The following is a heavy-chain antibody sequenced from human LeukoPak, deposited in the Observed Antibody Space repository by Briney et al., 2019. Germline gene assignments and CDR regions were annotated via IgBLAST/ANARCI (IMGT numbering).Heavy chain of an antibody. J-gene: IGHJ6*03. CDR3: ARVLYSSSWDDYYYMDV. D-gene: IGHD6-13*01. Sequence: ASVKVSCKASGYTFTSYDINWVRQATGQGLEWMGWMNPNSGNTGYAQKFQGRVTMTRNTSISTAYMELSSLRSEDTAVYYCARVLYSSSWDDYYYMDVWGKGTTVTISS. V-gene: IGHV1-8*01. CDR2: MNPNSGNT. CDR1: GYTFTSYD.